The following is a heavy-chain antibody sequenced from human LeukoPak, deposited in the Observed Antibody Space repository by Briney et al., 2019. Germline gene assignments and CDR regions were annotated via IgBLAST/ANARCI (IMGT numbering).Heavy chain of an antibody. CDR2: INHSGST. J-gene: IGHJ3*02. CDR3: SRGPLTRTGDI. Sequence: PSETLSLTCAVYGGSFSGYYWSGIRQPPGKGLEWIGEINHSGSTNYNPSLKSRVTISVDTSKNQFSLKLSSVTAADTPVYYCSRGPLTRTGDIWGQGKMVTVSS. CDR1: GGSFSGYY. V-gene: IGHV4-34*01. D-gene: IGHD2-8*02.